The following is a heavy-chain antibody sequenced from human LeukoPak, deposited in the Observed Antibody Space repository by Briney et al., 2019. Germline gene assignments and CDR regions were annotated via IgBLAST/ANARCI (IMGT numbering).Heavy chain of an antibody. CDR3: ARDKKTYYCDSSGYYLVY. CDR2: INPNSGGT. Sequence: GASVKVSCKASGYTFTGYYMHWVRQAPGQGLEWMGWINPNSGGTNYAQKFQGRVTMTRDTSISTAYMELSRLRSDDTAVYYCARDKKTYYCDSSGYYLVYWGQGTLVTVSS. D-gene: IGHD3-22*01. CDR1: GYTFTGYY. V-gene: IGHV1-2*02. J-gene: IGHJ4*02.